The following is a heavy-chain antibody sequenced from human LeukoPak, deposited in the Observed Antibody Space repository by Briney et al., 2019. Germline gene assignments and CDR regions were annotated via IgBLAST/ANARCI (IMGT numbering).Heavy chain of an antibody. D-gene: IGHD1-14*01. CDR2: ILSDSGTTI. V-gene: IGHV3-48*04. CDR3: VRGTSHPV. Sequence: GGSLRLSCATSGFTFSSYTLNWVRQAPGKGLEWISSILSDSGTTIHYAASVKGRFTISRDNAKNSLYLQMSSLRVEDTAVYYCVRGTSHPVWGQGTTVTVSS. J-gene: IGHJ3*01. CDR1: GFTFSSYT.